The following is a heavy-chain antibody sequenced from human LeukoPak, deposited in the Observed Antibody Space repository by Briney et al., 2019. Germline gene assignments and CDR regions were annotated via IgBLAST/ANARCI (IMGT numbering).Heavy chain of an antibody. Sequence: GGSLRLSCAAPGFTFSSYAMHWVRQAPGKGLEWVAVISYDGSNKYYADSVKGRFTISRDNSKNTLYLQMNSLRAEDTAVYYCAREDITGFDYWGQGTLVTVSS. D-gene: IGHD3-3*01. CDR1: GFTFSSYA. CDR3: AREDITGFDY. V-gene: IGHV3-30-3*01. J-gene: IGHJ4*02. CDR2: ISYDGSNK.